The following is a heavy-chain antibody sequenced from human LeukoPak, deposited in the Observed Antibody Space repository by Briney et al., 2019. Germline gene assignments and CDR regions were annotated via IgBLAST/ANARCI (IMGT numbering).Heavy chain of an antibody. J-gene: IGHJ3*02. Sequence: PGGSLRLSCAASGFTFSSYIMNWVRQAPGKGLEWVSSISSSSSYIYYADSVKGRFTISRDNAKNSLYLQMNSLRAEDTAVYYCAREVEWLRGTNLRKRRSFDIWGQGTMVTVSS. V-gene: IGHV3-21*01. CDR3: AREVEWLRGTNLRKRRSFDI. D-gene: IGHD3-3*01. CDR1: GFTFSSYI. CDR2: ISSSSSYI.